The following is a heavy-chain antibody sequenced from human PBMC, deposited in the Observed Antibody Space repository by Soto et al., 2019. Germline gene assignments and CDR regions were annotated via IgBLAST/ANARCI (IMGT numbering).Heavy chain of an antibody. CDR1: GFTFSSYA. Sequence: GGSLSLSCAASGFTFSSYAMHWVRQAPGKGLEWVAVISYDGSEKYYVDSMKGRFTISRDNAKNSLYLEMNSLRAEDTAVYYCATERELVVVAETPIHYSGMDAWGQGTTVTVSS. CDR2: ISYDGSEK. D-gene: IGHD2-15*01. CDR3: ATERELVVVAETPIHYSGMDA. V-gene: IGHV3-30*04. J-gene: IGHJ6*02.